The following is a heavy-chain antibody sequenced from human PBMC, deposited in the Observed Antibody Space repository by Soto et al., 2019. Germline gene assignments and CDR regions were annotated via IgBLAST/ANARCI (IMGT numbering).Heavy chain of an antibody. CDR2: IVVGSGNT. D-gene: IGHD3-10*01. CDR3: AAEGKYGPHDY. V-gene: IGHV1-58*01. J-gene: IGHJ4*02. Sequence: QMQLVQSGPEVKKPGTSVKVSCKASGFTFTSSAVQWVRQARGQRLEWRGWIVVGSGNTNYAQKFQERVTITRDMSTSTAYMELSSLRSEDTAVYYCAAEGKYGPHDYWGQGTLVTVSS. CDR1: GFTFTSSA.